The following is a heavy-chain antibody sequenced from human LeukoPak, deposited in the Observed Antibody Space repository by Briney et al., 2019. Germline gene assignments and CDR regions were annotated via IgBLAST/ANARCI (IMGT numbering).Heavy chain of an antibody. CDR3: ARDGGPNDYGDYGPSDAFDI. CDR2: IIPIFGTA. V-gene: IGHV1-69*13. Sequence: SVKVSCKASGGTFSSYAISWVRQAPGQGLEWMGGIIPIFGTANYAQKFQGRVTITADESTSTAYMELSSLRSEDTAVYYCARDGGPNDYGDYGPSDAFDIWGQGTMVTVSS. CDR1: GGTFSSYA. J-gene: IGHJ3*02. D-gene: IGHD4-17*01.